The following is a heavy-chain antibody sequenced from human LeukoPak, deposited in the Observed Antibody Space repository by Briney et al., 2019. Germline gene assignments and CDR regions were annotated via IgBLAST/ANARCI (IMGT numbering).Heavy chain of an antibody. J-gene: IGHJ5*02. CDR3: ARLPIRGVIYWFDP. CDR1: GGSFSGYY. V-gene: IGHV4-34*01. Sequence: PSETLSLTCAVYGGSFSGYYWSWIRQPPGKGLEWIGEINHSGSTNYNPSLKSRVTISVDTSKNQFSLKLSSVTAADTAVYYCARLPIRGVIYWFDPWGQGTLVTVSS. CDR2: INHSGST. D-gene: IGHD3-10*01.